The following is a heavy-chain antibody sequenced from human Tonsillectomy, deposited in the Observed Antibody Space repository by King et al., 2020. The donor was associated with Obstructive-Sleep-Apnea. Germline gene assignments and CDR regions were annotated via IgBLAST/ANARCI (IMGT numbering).Heavy chain of an antibody. V-gene: IGHV3-11*01. CDR1: GFTFSDYY. J-gene: IGHJ6*02. Sequence: VQLVESGGALVKPGGSLRLSCAASGFTFSDYYMSWILQAPGKGLVWVLYISSTGSAMDDADSLKGRFTISRDNTKNSLYLQMNSLIAEDTAVYYCASYYGMDVWGQGTTVTVSS. CDR3: ASYYGMDV. CDR2: ISSTGSAM.